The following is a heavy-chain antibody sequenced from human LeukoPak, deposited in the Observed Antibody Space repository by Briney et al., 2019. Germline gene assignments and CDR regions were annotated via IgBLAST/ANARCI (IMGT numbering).Heavy chain of an antibody. CDR3: VRSYSNNLFGMDV. CDR1: GLIVSGYY. CDR2: IYSGGST. D-gene: IGHD4-11*01. J-gene: IGHJ6*02. Sequence: GGSLRLSCVASGLIVSGYYMTWVRQAPGKGLEWVSVIYSGGSTYYADSVKGRVAISRDNSKNTVFLQMSSVRAEDTAVYYCVRSYSNNLFGMDVWGQGTTVTVTS. V-gene: IGHV3-66*01.